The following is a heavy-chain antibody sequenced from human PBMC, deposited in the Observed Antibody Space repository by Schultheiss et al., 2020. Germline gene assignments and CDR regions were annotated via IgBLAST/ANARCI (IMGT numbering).Heavy chain of an antibody. D-gene: IGHD6-19*01. CDR1: GGSVSSGSYY. J-gene: IGHJ4*02. CDR2: IYYSGST. V-gene: IGHV4-61*01. CDR3: ARIPGIAVAGRDY. Sequence: SETLSLTCTVSGGSVSSGSYYWSWIRQPPGKGLEWIGYIYYSGSTNYNPSLKSRVTISVDTSKNQFSLKLSSVTAADTAVYYCARIPGIAVAGRDYWGQGTLVTVSS.